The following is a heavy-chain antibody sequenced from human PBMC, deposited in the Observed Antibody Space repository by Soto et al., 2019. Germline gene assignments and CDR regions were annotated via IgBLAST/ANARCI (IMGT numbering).Heavy chain of an antibody. CDR1: GFTFSIYA. CDR2: ISTNGGST. CDR3: VKGEYYYDSSGYYPFDY. J-gene: IGHJ4*02. V-gene: IGHV3-64D*06. Sequence: PGGSLILSCSASGFTFSIYAMHWVRQAPGKGLEYVSSISTNGGSTDYADSVKGRFTISRDNSKNTVYLQMSSLRVEDTAVYYCVKGEYYYDSSGYYPFDYWGQGP. D-gene: IGHD3-22*01.